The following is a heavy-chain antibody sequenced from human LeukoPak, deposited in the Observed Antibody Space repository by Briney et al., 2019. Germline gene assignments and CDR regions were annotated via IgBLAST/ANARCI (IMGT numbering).Heavy chain of an antibody. J-gene: IGHJ5*02. Sequence: GGSLRLSCAASGFTVSSNYTSWVRQAPGKGLEWVSVIYSGVSTYYADSVKGRFTFSRDNSKNPLYLQMNSLRAEDPAVYYCARVVVAATPWFDPWGQGTLVTVSS. V-gene: IGHV3-53*01. D-gene: IGHD2-15*01. CDR1: GFTVSSNY. CDR2: IYSGVST. CDR3: ARVVVAATPWFDP.